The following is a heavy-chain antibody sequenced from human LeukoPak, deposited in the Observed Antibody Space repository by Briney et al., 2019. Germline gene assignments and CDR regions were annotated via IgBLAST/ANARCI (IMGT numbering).Heavy chain of an antibody. J-gene: IGHJ4*02. V-gene: IGHV1-18*01. CDR3: ARDYYDNGGDLKY. CDR1: GYTFINFG. CDR2: ISAYNGNR. Sequence: ASVKVSCKTSGYTFINFGISWVRQAPGQGLEWMGWISAYNGNRDSVQKFQGRVNLTTDTSTSTAYMELRSLTSDDTAVYYCARDYYDNGGDLKYWGQGTLVTVSS. D-gene: IGHD3-16*01.